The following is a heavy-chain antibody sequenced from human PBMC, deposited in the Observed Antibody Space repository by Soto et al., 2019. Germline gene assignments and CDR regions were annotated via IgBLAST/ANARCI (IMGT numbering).Heavy chain of an antibody. V-gene: IGHV4-59*01. CDR3: ARVSYGRGVHSSSSRDPGRYYYYGMDV. D-gene: IGHD6-6*01. CDR1: GGSINNYY. CDR2: IYYSGTT. Sequence: KPSETLSLTCTVSGGSINNYYWSWIRQPPGKGLEWIGYIYYSGTTNYNPSLKSRVTISVDTSKNQFSLNLSSVTAADTAVYYCARVSYGRGVHSSSSRDPGRYYYYGMDVWGQGTTVTVSS. J-gene: IGHJ6*02.